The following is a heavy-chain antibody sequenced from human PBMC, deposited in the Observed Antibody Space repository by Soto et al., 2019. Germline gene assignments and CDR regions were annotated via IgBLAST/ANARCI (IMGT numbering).Heavy chain of an antibody. J-gene: IGHJ6*02. CDR1: GYTFTGYY. D-gene: IGHD5-18*01. V-gene: IGHV1-2*02. CDR2: INPNSGGT. Sequence: QVQLVQSGAEVKKPGASVKVSCKASGYTFTGYYMHWVRQAPGQGLEWMGWINPNSGGTNYAQKFQGRVTMTRDTSISTAYMELSRLRSDNTAVYYCARDGYSYGRKESYYYYGMDVWGQGTTVTVSS. CDR3: ARDGYSYGRKESYYYYGMDV.